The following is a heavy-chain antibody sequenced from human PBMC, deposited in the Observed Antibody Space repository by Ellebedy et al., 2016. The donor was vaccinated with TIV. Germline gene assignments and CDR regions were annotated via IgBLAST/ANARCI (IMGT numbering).Heavy chain of an antibody. CDR3: AKDRVSSWYGYYFDY. CDR1: GFTFSSYG. Sequence: GESLKISCAASGFTFSSYGMHWVRQAPGKGLAWVAFIRYDGSNKYYADSVKGRFTISRDNSKNTLYLQMNSLRAEDTAVYYCAKDRVSSWYGYYFDYWGQGTLVTVSS. V-gene: IGHV3-30*02. J-gene: IGHJ4*02. D-gene: IGHD6-13*01. CDR2: IRYDGSNK.